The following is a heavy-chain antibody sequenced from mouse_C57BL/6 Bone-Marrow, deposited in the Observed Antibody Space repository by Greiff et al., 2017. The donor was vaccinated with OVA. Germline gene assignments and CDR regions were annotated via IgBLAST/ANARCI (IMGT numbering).Heavy chain of an antibody. Sequence: EVQGVESGPGLAKPSQTLSLTCSVTGYSITSDYWNWIRKFPGNKLEYMGYISYSGSTYYNPSLKSRISITRDTSKNQYYLQLNSVTTEDTATYYCARWRYSNYVGWYFDVWGTGTTVTVSS. J-gene: IGHJ1*03. CDR1: GYSITSDY. CDR2: ISYSGST. D-gene: IGHD2-5*01. V-gene: IGHV3-8*01. CDR3: ARWRYSNYVGWYFDV.